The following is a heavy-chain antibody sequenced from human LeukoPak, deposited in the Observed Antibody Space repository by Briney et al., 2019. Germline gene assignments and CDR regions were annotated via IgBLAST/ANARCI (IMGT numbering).Heavy chain of an antibody. CDR1: GFTFSSYA. J-gene: IGHJ4*02. V-gene: IGHV3-30-3*01. D-gene: IGHD3-22*01. CDR3: ARTTYYYDSSGYAY. CDR2: ISYDGSNK. Sequence: GRSLRLSCAASGFTFSSYAMHWVRQAPGKRLEWVAVISYDGSNKYYADSVKGRFTISRDNSKNTLYLQMNSLRAEDTAVYYCARTTYYYDSSGYAYWGQGTLVTVSS.